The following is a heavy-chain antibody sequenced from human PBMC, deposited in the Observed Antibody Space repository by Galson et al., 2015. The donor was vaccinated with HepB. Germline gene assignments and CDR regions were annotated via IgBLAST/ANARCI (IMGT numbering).Heavy chain of an antibody. J-gene: IGHJ5*02. D-gene: IGHD3-22*01. CDR3: ARHGSDYETSGSGWFDP. V-gene: IGHV4-39*01. CDR1: GGSISRSPYY. CDR2: IYYSGST. Sequence: ETLSLTCTVSGGSISRSPYYWGWIRQPPGKGLEWIGTIYYSGSTYYNPSLKSRVIVSVDTSKNQFSLTVTAVTAADTAVYYCARHGSDYETSGSGWFDPWGQGILVTVSS.